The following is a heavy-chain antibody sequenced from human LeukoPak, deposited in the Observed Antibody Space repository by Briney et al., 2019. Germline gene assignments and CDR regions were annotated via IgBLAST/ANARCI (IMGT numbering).Heavy chain of an antibody. CDR2: ISAYNGNT. CDR1: GYTFTSYG. V-gene: IGHV1-18*04. D-gene: IGHD3-10*01. CDR3: ARDRQITMVRGVIIPFDY. J-gene: IGHJ4*02. Sequence: AASVKVSCKASGYTFTSYGISWVRQAPGQGLEWMGWISAYNGNTNYAQKLQGRVTMTTDTSTSTAYMELRSLRSDDTAVYYCARDRQITMVRGVIIPFDYWGQGTLVAVCS.